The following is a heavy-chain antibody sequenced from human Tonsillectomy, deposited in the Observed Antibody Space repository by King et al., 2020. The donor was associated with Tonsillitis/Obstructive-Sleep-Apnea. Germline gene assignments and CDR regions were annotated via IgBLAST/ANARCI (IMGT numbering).Heavy chain of an antibody. CDR3: ASYSRFFVF. CDR2: IWYDGSNK. Sequence: VQLVESGGGVVQPGRSLRLSCAASGFTFTKSGMHWVRQAPGKGLEWVALIWYDGSNKYYADSVKGRFTISRDNSKNTLYLQMNSPRAEDTAVYYCASYSRFFVFWGRGTLVTVSS. J-gene: IGHJ2*01. V-gene: IGHV3-33*01. D-gene: IGHD2-15*01. CDR1: GFTFTKSG.